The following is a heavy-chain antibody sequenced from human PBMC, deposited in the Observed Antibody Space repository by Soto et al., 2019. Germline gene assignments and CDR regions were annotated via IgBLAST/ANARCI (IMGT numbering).Heavy chain of an antibody. D-gene: IGHD3-10*01. CDR3: ARGRSFSYDSTPPPLFDP. J-gene: IGHJ5*02. CDR2: IGTLSDT. CDR1: GFTFSTFD. V-gene: IGHV3-13*01. Sequence: GGSLRLSCAGSGFTFSTFDIHWVRQAPGKGLEWVSGIGTLSDTFYAASVQGRFTISRQNAKNSVYLQMNSLRAGDTAFYYCARGRSFSYDSTPPPLFDPWGQGTLVTVSS.